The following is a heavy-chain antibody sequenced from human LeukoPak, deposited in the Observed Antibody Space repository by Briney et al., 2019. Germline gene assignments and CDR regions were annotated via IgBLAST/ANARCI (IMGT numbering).Heavy chain of an antibody. J-gene: IGHJ4*02. D-gene: IGHD6-13*01. CDR1: GYTFTSYD. CDR2: MNPNSGNT. Sequence: ASVKVSCKASGYTFTSYDINWVRQATGQGLEWMGWMNPNSGNTGYAQKFQGRVTMTRDTSISTAYMELSSLRAEDTAVYYCARNSLGSSSWFMDYWGQGTLVTVSS. CDR3: ARNSLGSSSWFMDY. V-gene: IGHV1-8*01.